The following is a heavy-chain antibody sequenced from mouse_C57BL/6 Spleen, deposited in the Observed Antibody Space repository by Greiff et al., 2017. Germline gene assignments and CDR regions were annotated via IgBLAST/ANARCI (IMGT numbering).Heavy chain of an antibody. V-gene: IGHV1-15*01. Sequence: QVQLQQSGAELVRPGASVTLSCKASGYTFTDYEMHWVKQTPVHGLEWIGAIDPETGGTAYNQKFKGKAILTADKSSSTAYMELRSLTSEDSAVYYCTRRRYDYDDAMDYWGQGTSVTVS. CDR1: GYTFTDYE. CDR2: IDPETGGT. J-gene: IGHJ4*01. CDR3: TRRRYDYDDAMDY. D-gene: IGHD2-4*01.